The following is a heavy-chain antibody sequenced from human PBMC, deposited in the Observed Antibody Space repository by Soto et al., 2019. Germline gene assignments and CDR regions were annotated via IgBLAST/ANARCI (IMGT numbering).Heavy chain of an antibody. CDR2: IWYDGSNK. CDR1: GFTFSSYV. V-gene: IGHV3-33*01. D-gene: IGHD5-12*01. J-gene: IGHJ4*02. CDR3: ARDLYVEMATINQGFFDH. Sequence: GGSLRLSCAASGFTFSSYVMPWVRQDPGKGLEGVAVIWYDGSNKYYADSVKGRFTISRDNSKNTLYLQMNSLRAEDTAVYYCARDLYVEMATINQGFFDHWGLGTLVTVPS.